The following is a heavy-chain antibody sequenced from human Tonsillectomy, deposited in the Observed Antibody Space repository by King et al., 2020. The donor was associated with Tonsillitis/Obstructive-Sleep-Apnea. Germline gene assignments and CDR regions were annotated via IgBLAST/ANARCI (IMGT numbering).Heavy chain of an antibody. CDR2: IKQDGSEK. CDR1: GFTFSNYW. J-gene: IGHJ4*02. Sequence: VQLVESGGGLVQRGGSLRLSCAASGFTFSNYWMSWVRQAPGKGLEWVANIKQDGSEKYFVDSVKGRFTISRDNAKNSLYLQVNSLRAEDTDVYYCARSSLAVTHTGVSFRYWGQGTLVTVSS. D-gene: IGHD6-19*01. CDR3: ARSSLAVTHTGVSFRY. V-gene: IGHV3-7*04.